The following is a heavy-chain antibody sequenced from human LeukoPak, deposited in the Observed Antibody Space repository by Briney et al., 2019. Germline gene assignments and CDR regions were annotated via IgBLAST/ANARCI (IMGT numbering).Heavy chain of an antibody. V-gene: IGHV3-48*01. CDR1: GFTFSSYS. CDR2: ISSSSSTI. D-gene: IGHD2-21*01. J-gene: IGHJ4*02. CDR3: AKAPVTSCRGAYCYPFDS. Sequence: GGSLRLSCAASGFTFSSYSMNWVRQAPGKGLEWVSYISSSSSTIYYADSVRGRFTISRDNSKNTLYLQMNSLRAEDAAVYFCAKAPVTSCRGAYCYPFDSWGQGTLVTVSS.